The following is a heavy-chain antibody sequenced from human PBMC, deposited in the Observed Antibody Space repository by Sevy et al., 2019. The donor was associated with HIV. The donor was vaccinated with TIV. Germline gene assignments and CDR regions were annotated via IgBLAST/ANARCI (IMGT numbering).Heavy chain of an antibody. Sequence: SETLSLTCTVSGGSISSSSYYWGWIRQPPGKGLEWIGSIYYSGSTYYNPSLKSRVTISVDTSKNQFSLKLSSVTAADTAVYYCVRHGCSGGSCYDYYYYYMDVWGKGTTVTVSS. D-gene: IGHD2-15*01. CDR2: IYYSGST. CDR1: GGSISSSSYY. J-gene: IGHJ6*03. V-gene: IGHV4-39*01. CDR3: VRHGCSGGSCYDYYYYYMDV.